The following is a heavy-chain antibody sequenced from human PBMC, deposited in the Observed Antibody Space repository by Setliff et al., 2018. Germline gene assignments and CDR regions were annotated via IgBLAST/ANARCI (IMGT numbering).Heavy chain of an antibody. V-gene: IGHV1-8*02. CDR3: ARGWVALGIIGY. CDR1: GYTFTRYD. J-gene: IGHJ4*02. Sequence: GASVKVSCKASGYTFTRYDINWMRQASGQGLEWMGWVNPNSGNTGSTQKFQGRVTMTRNTSTSTAYMELSRLTSEDTAVYFCARGWVALGIIGYWGQGTLVTVSS. CDR2: VNPNSGNT. D-gene: IGHD7-27*01.